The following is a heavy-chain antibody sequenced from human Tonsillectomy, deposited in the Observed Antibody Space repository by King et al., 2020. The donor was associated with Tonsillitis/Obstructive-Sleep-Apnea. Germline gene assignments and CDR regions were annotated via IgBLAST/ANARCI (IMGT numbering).Heavy chain of an antibody. J-gene: IGHJ4*02. D-gene: IGHD2-2*01. V-gene: IGHV3-74*02. Sequence: VQLVESGGGLVQPGGSLRLSCAASGFTFSSYWMHWVRQAPGKGLVWVSRINSDGSTTSYADSVKGRFTIPRDNAKNTLFLQMNSLRAEDTAVYYCARVGRVADLPAAPDYWGQGTLVTVSS. CDR1: GFTFSSYW. CDR2: INSDGSTT. CDR3: ARVGRVADLPAAPDY.